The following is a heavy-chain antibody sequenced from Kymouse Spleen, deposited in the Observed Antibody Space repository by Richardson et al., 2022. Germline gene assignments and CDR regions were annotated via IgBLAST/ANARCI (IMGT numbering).Heavy chain of an antibody. Sequence: QVQLQQWGAGLLKPSETLSLTCAVYGGSFSGYYWSWIRQPPGKGLEWIGEINHSGSTNYNPSLKSRVTISVDTSKNQFSLKLSSVTAADTAVYYCARVDYYGSGSYYRDYYYGMDVWGQGTTVTVSS. V-gene: IGHV4-34*01. D-gene: IGHD3-10*01. CDR1: GGSFSGYY. CDR3: ARVDYYGSGSYYRDYYYGMDV. J-gene: IGHJ6*02. CDR2: INHSGST.